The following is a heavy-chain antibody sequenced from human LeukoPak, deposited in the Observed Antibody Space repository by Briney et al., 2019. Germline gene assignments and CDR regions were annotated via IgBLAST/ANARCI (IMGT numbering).Heavy chain of an antibody. D-gene: IGHD2-2*02. CDR3: ATGYCSSTSCYTVWYFDL. V-gene: IGHV1-24*01. CDR2: FDPEDGET. J-gene: IGHJ2*01. CDR1: GYTLTELS. Sequence: GASVKVSCKVSGYTLTELSMHWVRQAPGKGLEWMGGFDPEDGETIYAQKFQGRVTMTEDTSTDTAYMELSSLRSEDTAVYYCATGYCSSTSCYTVWYFDLWGRGTLVTVSS.